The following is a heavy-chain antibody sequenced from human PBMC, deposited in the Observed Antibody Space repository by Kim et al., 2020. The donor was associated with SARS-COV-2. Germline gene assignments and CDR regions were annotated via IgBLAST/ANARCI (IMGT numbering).Heavy chain of an antibody. J-gene: IGHJ4*02. CDR2: FCDSGGSR. CDR1: GFTFNNYA. D-gene: IGHD1-26*01. CDR3: ASGQVELTQILEAISPSRHSSNY. Sequence: GGSLRLSCAASGFTFNNYALNWVRQAPGTGLEWVSSFCDSGGSRNYADSVRGRFTISRDNSKNSLYLQMNSLRAEDTAVYYCASGQVELTQILEAISPSRHSSNYWGQGTLVTVSS. V-gene: IGHV3-23*01.